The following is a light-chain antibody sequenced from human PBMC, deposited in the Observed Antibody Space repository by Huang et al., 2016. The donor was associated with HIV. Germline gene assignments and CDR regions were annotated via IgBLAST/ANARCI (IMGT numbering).Light chain of an antibody. CDR1: QSVLHTSDNKNY. CDR2: LAS. V-gene: IGKV4-1*01. J-gene: IGKJ1*01. Sequence: DIVMTQSPDSLAVSLGERTTNSCKSSQSVLHTSDNKNYLAWYQQKTRQPPKLLLYLASTRDSGVPDRFSGSGSGTDFTLTISSLQAEDVAVYYCQQYYSTPWTFGQGTKVEI. CDR3: QQYYSTPWT.